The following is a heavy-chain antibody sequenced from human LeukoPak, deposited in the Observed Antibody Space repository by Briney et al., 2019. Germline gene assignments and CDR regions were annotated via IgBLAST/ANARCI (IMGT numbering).Heavy chain of an antibody. D-gene: IGHD6-13*01. CDR1: GFMFSRYG. CDR3: AKDRDVAAAAYYFDY. CDR2: MSYNGNNK. J-gene: IGHJ4*02. V-gene: IGHV3-30*18. Sequence: GGSLRLSCAASGFMFSRYGMHWVRQAPGKGLEWLAVMSYNGNNKYYGDSVEGRFTISRDNSKNTLYLQMNSLRTEDTAVYYCAKDRDVAAAAYYFDYWGQGTLVTVSS.